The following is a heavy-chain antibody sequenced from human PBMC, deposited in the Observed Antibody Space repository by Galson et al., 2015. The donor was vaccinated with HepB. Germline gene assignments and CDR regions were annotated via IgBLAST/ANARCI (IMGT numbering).Heavy chain of an antibody. Sequence: SLRLSCAASGFTFDDYAMHWVRQAPGKGLEWVSGISWNSGSIGYADSVKGRFTISRDNAKNSLYLQMNSLRAEDTALYYCAKVLVGTYCSGGSCYPEWHWGQGTLVTVSS. J-gene: IGHJ1*01. D-gene: IGHD2-15*01. CDR3: AKVLVGTYCSGGSCYPEWH. CDR1: GFTFDDYA. CDR2: ISWNSGSI. V-gene: IGHV3-9*01.